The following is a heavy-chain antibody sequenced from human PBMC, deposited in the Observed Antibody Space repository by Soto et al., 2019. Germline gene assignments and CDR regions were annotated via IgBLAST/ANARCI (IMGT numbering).Heavy chain of an antibody. CDR1: GGSISSYY. V-gene: IGHV4-59*01. J-gene: IGHJ4*02. Sequence: SETLSLTCTVSGGSISSYYWSWIRQPPGKGLEWIGYIYYSGSTNYNPSLKSRVTISVDTSKNQFSLKLSSVTAADTAVYYCGREAAVAGRGGFDYWGQGTLVTVSS. D-gene: IGHD6-19*01. CDR3: GREAAVAGRGGFDY. CDR2: IYYSGST.